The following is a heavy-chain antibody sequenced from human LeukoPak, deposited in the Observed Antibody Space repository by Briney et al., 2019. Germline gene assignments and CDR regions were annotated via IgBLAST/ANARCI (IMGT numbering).Heavy chain of an antibody. J-gene: IGHJ5*02. CDR3: ARAFKNYDILTGYYPLHWFDP. Sequence: ASVKVSCKASGYTFTSYAMNWVRQAPGQGLEWMGWINPNSGGTNYAQKFQGRVTMTRDTSISTAYMELSRLRSDDTAVYYCARAFKNYDILTGYYPLHWFDPWGQGTLVTVSS. V-gene: IGHV1-2*02. CDR2: INPNSGGT. CDR1: GYTFTSYA. D-gene: IGHD3-9*01.